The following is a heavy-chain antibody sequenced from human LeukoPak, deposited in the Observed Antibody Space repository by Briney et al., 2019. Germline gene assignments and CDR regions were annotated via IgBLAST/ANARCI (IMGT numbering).Heavy chain of an antibody. D-gene: IGHD6-19*01. CDR1: GGTFSSYA. Sequence: SVKVSCKASGGTFSSYAISWVRQAPGQGLEWMGRIIPILGIANYAQKFQGRVTITADKSTSTAYMELSSLRSEDTAVYYCARDYTSGWYDFDYWGQGTLVTVSS. V-gene: IGHV1-69*04. J-gene: IGHJ4*02. CDR3: ARDYTSGWYDFDY. CDR2: IIPILGIA.